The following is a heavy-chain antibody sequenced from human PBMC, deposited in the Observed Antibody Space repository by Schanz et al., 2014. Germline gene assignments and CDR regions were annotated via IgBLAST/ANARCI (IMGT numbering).Heavy chain of an antibody. V-gene: IGHV1-18*04. CDR1: GYSFSAHY. CDR3: VRVPSRDVSFDL. CDR2: ITAYNGDT. D-gene: IGHD3-16*01. Sequence: QGQLVQSGAEVKKPGASLKVSCKASGYSFSAHYLHWEREAPGQGLDWMGWITAYNGDTNYALKLQGRVTMTTDTSASTACMELRSLRSDDTAHYDCVRVPSRDVSFDLWGRGTLVTVSS. J-gene: IGHJ2*01.